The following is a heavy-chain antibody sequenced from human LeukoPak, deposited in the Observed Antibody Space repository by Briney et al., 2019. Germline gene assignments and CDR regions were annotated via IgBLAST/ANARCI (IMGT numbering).Heavy chain of an antibody. J-gene: IGHJ4*02. V-gene: IGHV1-69*06. D-gene: IGHD3-10*01. CDR1: GGTFSSYA. Sequence: SVKVSCKASGGTFSSYAISWVRQAPGQGLEWMGGIIPIFGTANYAQKFQGRVTITADKSTSTAYMEPSSLRSEDTAVYYCARASMVRGAEVVFFFDYWGQGTLVTVSS. CDR3: ARASMVRGAEVVFFFDY. CDR2: IIPIFGTA.